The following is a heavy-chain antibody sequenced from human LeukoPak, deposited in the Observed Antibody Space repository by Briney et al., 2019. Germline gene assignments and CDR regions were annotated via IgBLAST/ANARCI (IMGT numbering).Heavy chain of an antibody. D-gene: IGHD2-2*01. V-gene: IGHV3-7*01. CDR1: GLTLSKYW. Sequence: GESLTLSCALSGLTLSKYWMRCVRPPAGKWLEWLANINPDGSGIYSVDSVKGRFTITRDNGKYLLSLHMNRMRADDTAVYYCARDQGSIIVVRSTNWFFDLWGSGTLVTVSS. J-gene: IGHJ2*01. CDR2: INPDGSGI. CDR3: ARDQGSIIVVRSTNWFFDL.